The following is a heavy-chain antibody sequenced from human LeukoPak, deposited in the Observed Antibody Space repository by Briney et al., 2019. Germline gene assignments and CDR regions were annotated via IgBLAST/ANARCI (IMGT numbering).Heavy chain of an antibody. CDR2: INSDGSEK. V-gene: IGHV3-7*01. Sequence: PGGSLRLSCAASGFPFTSHWLSWFRQSPGRGLEWVAHINSDGSEKNYVDSVKGRFTISRDNARNSQFLQMNSLRAEDAAVYYCASGGGWVFFNWGQGTLVTVSS. CDR1: GFPFTSHW. CDR3: ASGGGWVFFN. D-gene: IGHD6-19*01. J-gene: IGHJ4*02.